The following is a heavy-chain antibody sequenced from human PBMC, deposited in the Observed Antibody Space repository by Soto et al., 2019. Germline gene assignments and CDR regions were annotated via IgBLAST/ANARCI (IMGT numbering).Heavy chain of an antibody. CDR2: IDWDDDK. V-gene: IGHV2-70*11. D-gene: IGHD3-22*01. CDR3: ARIIKDDRSGYYLDY. CDR1: GFSLSTSGMC. Sequence: SGPTLVNPTQPLTLTCTFSGFSLSTSGMCVTWIRQPPGKALEWLARIDWDDDKYYRTSLKTRLTISKDTSKNQVVLTMTNMDLVDTATYYCARIIKDDRSGYYLDYWGQGTLVTVSS. J-gene: IGHJ4*02.